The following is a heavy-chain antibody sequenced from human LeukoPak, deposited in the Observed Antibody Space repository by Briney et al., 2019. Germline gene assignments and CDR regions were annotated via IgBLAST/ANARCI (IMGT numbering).Heavy chain of an antibody. J-gene: IGHJ5*02. V-gene: IGHV1-2*02. CDR1: GYTFTDYY. CDR2: INPNSGGT. D-gene: IGHD2-15*01. CDR3: ARLGVVVAATVNGDLFDP. Sequence: ASVKVSCKASGYTFTDYYVHWVRQAPGQGLEWMGWINPNSGGTNYAQKFQGRVTMTRDTSVSTAYMELSRLTSDNTAVYYCARLGVVVAATVNGDLFDPWGQGTLVTVSS.